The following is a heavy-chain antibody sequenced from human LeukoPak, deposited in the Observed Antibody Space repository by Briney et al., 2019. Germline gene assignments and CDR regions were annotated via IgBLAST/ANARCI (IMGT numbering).Heavy chain of an antibody. CDR2: ISYDGSNK. D-gene: IGHD3-22*01. V-gene: IGHV3-30-3*01. J-gene: IGHJ4*02. CDR3: AKDKLVVVTGLVDY. Sequence: HPGGSLRLSCAASGFTFSSYAMHWVRQAPGKGLEWVAVISYDGSNKYYADSVKGRFTISRDNSKNTLYLQVNSLRAEDTAVYYCAKDKLVVVTGLVDYWGQGTLVTVSS. CDR1: GFTFSSYA.